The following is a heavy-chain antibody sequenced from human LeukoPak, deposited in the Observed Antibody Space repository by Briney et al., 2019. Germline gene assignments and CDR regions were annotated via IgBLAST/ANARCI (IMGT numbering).Heavy chain of an antibody. J-gene: IGHJ6*03. CDR2: INPNSGGT. V-gene: IGHV1-2*04. Sequence: ASVKVSCKASGYTFTGYYMHWVRQAPGQGLEWMGWINPNSGGTNYAQKFQGWVTMTRDTSISTAYMELSRLRSEDTAVYYCARGVLTGTTLSGYYYYMDVWGKGTTVTVSS. CDR3: ARGVLTGTTLSGYYYYMDV. D-gene: IGHD1-7*01. CDR1: GYTFTGYY.